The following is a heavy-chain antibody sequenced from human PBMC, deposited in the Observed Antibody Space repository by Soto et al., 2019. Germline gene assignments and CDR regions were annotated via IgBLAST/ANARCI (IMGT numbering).Heavy chain of an antibody. CDR2: TYSDGTT. V-gene: IGHV3-66*01. D-gene: IGHD1-26*01. Sequence: EVQLVESGGGLVQPGGSLRLPCAASGFTVSSNFMTWVRQAPGKGLEWVSVTYSDGTTFYADSVKGRFTISRDNSKNTLYLQMNSLGAEDTAIYYCAREFRPTGSRYAFDIWGQGTMVTVSS. CDR1: GFTVSSNF. J-gene: IGHJ3*02. CDR3: AREFRPTGSRYAFDI.